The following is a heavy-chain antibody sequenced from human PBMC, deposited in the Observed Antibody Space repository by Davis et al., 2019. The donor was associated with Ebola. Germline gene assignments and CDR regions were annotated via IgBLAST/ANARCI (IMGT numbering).Heavy chain of an antibody. CDR2: INPSGGST. D-gene: IGHD6-6*01. CDR3: ARVRKYSSSSGSFDY. J-gene: IGHJ4*02. V-gene: IGHV1-46*01. Sequence: ASVPVSCKASRYTFTSYYMHWVRQAPGQGLEWLGIINPSGGSTSYAQKFQGRVTMTRDTSTSTVYMELTSLRSEDTAVYYCARVRKYSSSSGSFDYWGQGTLVTVSS. CDR1: RYTFTSYY.